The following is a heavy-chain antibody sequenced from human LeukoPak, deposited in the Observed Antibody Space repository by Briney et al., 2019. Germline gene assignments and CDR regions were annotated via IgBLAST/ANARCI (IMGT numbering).Heavy chain of an antibody. J-gene: IGHJ6*02. CDR1: GFTFSSYS. D-gene: IGHD2-2*01. Sequence: GGSLRLSCAASGFTFSSYSMNWVRQAPGKGLEWVSSISSSSSYIYYADSVKGRFTISRDNAKNSLYLQMNSLRAEDTAVYYCAREAYCRSTSCCFVLSELNYYYGVDVWGQGTTVTVSS. CDR3: AREAYCRSTSCCFVLSELNYYYGVDV. CDR2: ISSSSSYI. V-gene: IGHV3-21*01.